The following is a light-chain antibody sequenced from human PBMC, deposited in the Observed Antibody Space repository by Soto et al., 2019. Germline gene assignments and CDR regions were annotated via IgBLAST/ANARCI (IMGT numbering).Light chain of an antibody. CDR2: NNN. Sequence: QSVLTQPPSASGTPGQMVSISCSGSRSNIGSYYVTWYQQLPRTAPRLLIYNNNQRPSGVPDRFSGSKSGASASLAISGLRSDDEADYYCATWDDSLSGHWVFGGGTQLTVL. V-gene: IGLV1-47*02. CDR1: RSNIGSYY. CDR3: ATWDDSLSGHWV. J-gene: IGLJ3*02.